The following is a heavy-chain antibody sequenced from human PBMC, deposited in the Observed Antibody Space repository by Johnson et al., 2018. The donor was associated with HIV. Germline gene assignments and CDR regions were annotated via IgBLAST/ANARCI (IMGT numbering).Heavy chain of an antibody. CDR3: ARGVRGVIID. CDR2: ISYDGSNK. V-gene: IGHV3-30*14. D-gene: IGHD3-10*01. Sequence: QVQLVESGGGLVKPGGSLRLSCAASGFTFSTYAMHWVRQAPGKGLEWVAVISYDGSNKSYADSVKGRFTISRDNSKSTLYLQMNNLRAEDTAVYNCARGVRGVIIDWGQGTMVAVSS. CDR1: GFTFSTYA. J-gene: IGHJ3*01.